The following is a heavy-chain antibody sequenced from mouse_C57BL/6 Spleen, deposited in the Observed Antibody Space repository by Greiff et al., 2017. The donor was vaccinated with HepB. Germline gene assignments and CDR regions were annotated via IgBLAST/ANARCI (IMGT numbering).Heavy chain of an antibody. CDR2: IWSGGSK. CDR1: GFSFTSYG. V-gene: IGHV2-2*01. J-gene: IGHJ4*01. Sequence: VQLQESGPGLVQPSQRLSITCTASGFSFTSYGVHWVRQSPGKGLEWLGVIWSGGSKDYNAAFITRLSISKDNSKSQIFFKMNSLQADDTAIYYCARSYYGSSPSMDYWGQGTSVTVSS. D-gene: IGHD1-1*01. CDR3: ARSYYGSSPSMDY.